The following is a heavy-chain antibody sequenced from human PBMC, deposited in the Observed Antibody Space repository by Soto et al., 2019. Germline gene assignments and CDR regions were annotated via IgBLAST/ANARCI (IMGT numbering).Heavy chain of an antibody. D-gene: IGHD3-22*01. V-gene: IGHV1-69*13. CDR1: GGTFSSYA. CDR3: AREYYYDSSGYDRYGMDV. J-gene: IGHJ6*02. CDR2: IIPIFGTA. Sequence: SVKVSCKASGGTFSSYAISWVRQAPGQGLEWMGGIIPIFGTANYAQKFQGRVTITADESTSTAYMELSSLRSEDTAVYYCAREYYYDSSGYDRYGMDVWGQGTTVTVSS.